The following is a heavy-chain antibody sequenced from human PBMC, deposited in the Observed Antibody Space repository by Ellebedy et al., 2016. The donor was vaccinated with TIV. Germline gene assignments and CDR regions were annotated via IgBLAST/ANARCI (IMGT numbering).Heavy chain of an antibody. CDR1: GYTFTGYY. CDR3: ARDKYYYGSGMFDP. V-gene: IGHV1-2*04. CDR2: INPNSGGT. Sequence: ASVKVSCKASGYTFTGYYMHWVRQAPGQGLEWMGWINPNSGGTNYAQKLQGWVTMTRDTSISTAYMELSRLRSDDTAVYYCARDKYYYGSGMFDPWGQGTLVTVSS. D-gene: IGHD3-10*01. J-gene: IGHJ5*02.